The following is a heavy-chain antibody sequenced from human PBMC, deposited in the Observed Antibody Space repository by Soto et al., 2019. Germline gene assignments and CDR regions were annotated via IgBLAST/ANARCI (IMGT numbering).Heavy chain of an antibody. D-gene: IGHD6-13*01. CDR1: GYTFTSYG. V-gene: IGHV1-18*01. Sequence: ASVKVSCKASGYTFTSYGISWVRQAPGQGLEWMGWISAYNGNTNYAQKLQGRVTMTTDTSTSTAYMELRSLRSDDTAVYYCARDPPLVAAAGTAAFDYWGQGTLVTSPQ. J-gene: IGHJ4*02. CDR3: ARDPPLVAAAGTAAFDY. CDR2: ISAYNGNT.